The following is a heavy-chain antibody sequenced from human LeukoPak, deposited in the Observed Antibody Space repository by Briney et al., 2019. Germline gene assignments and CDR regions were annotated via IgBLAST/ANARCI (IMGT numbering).Heavy chain of an antibody. Sequence: GGSLRLSCSASGFTFSGYRMNWVRQAPGKGLEWVSSFSSSSGYIFYADSVKGRFTISRDNAKNSLYLQMNSLRAEDTAVYYCARSFPYSSSAVDYWGQGTLVTVSS. CDR3: ARSFPYSSSAVDY. CDR2: FSSSSGYI. V-gene: IGHV3-21*01. D-gene: IGHD6-6*01. CDR1: GFTFSGYR. J-gene: IGHJ4*02.